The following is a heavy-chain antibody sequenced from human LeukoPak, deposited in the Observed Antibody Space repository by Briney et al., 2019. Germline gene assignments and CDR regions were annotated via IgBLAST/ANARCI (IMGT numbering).Heavy chain of an antibody. CDR1: GGSFSGYY. CDR3: AREAVAGSNFDY. Sequence: SETLSLTCAVYGGSFSGYYWSWVRQPPGKGLEWIGEINHSGSTNYNPSLKSRVTISVDTSKNQFSLKLSSVTAADTAVYYCAREAVAGSNFDYWGQGTLVTVSS. J-gene: IGHJ4*02. CDR2: INHSGST. V-gene: IGHV4-34*01. D-gene: IGHD6-19*01.